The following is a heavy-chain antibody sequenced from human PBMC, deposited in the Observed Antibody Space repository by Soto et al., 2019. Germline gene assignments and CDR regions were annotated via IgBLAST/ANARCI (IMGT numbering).Heavy chain of an antibody. Sequence: GGSLRLSCAASGFTFSSYAMSWVRQAPGKGLEWVSAISGSGGSTYYADSVKGRFNISRDNSKNTLYLQMNSLRAEDTAVYYCAKDGDVAAAGTDYFDYWGQGTLVTVSS. J-gene: IGHJ4*02. CDR3: AKDGDVAAAGTDYFDY. CDR1: GFTFSSYA. V-gene: IGHV3-23*01. D-gene: IGHD6-13*01. CDR2: ISGSGGST.